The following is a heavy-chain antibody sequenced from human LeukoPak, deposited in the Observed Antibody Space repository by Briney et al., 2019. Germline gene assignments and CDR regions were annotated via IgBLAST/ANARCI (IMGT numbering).Heavy chain of an antibody. CDR1: GFTLSSYA. V-gene: IGHV3-23*01. D-gene: IGHD3-3*01. Sequence: GSLRLSCAASGFTLSSYAMTWVRQAPGRGLEWVPSVDGGGGGTYYADSVKGRFTISRDNSKDTLYLQMNGLRAEDTAVYYCATDRGWRTSGYYLYYFEYWGQGTLVTFSS. J-gene: IGHJ4*02. CDR3: ATDRGWRTSGYYLYYFEY. CDR2: VDGGGGGT.